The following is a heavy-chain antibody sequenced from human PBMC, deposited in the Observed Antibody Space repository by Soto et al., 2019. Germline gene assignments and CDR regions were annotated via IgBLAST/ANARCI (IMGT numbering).Heavy chain of an antibody. J-gene: IGHJ1*01. CDR2: ISGSGGST. CDR3: AKGKFDFGVVTEEVFQH. CDR1: GFTFSSYA. Sequence: EVQLLESGGGLVQPGGSLRLSCAASGFTFSSYAMSWVRQAPGKGLEWVSAISGSGGSTYYADSVKGRFTISRDNSKNTLYLQMNSLRAEDTAVYYCAKGKFDFGVVTEEVFQHWGQGTLVTVSS. D-gene: IGHD3-3*01. V-gene: IGHV3-23*01.